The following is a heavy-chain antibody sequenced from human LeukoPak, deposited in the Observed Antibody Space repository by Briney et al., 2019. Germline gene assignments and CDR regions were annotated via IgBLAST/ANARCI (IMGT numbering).Heavy chain of an antibody. Sequence: AGGSLRLSCAASGFTFSSYAMSWVRQAPGKGLEWVSAISGSGGSTYYADSVKGRFTISRDNSKNTLYLQMNSLRAEDMAVYYCAKVMTRTMVRGVPPSDYWGQGTLVTVSS. J-gene: IGHJ4*02. CDR3: AKVMTRTMVRGVPPSDY. D-gene: IGHD3-10*01. V-gene: IGHV3-23*01. CDR1: GFTFSSYA. CDR2: ISGSGGST.